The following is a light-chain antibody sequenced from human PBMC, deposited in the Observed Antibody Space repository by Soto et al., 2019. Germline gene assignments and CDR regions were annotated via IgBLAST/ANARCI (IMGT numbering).Light chain of an antibody. CDR1: KLVDKY. CDR3: QAWDSSTVV. CDR2: QDS. J-gene: IGLJ2*01. V-gene: IGLV3-1*01. Sequence: SYELTQPPSVSVSPGQTASITCSRDKLVDKYACWYQQKPGQSPVLVIYQDSKRPSGIPERFSGSNSGNTATLTISGTQAMDEADYYCQAWDSSTVVFGGGTKLTVL.